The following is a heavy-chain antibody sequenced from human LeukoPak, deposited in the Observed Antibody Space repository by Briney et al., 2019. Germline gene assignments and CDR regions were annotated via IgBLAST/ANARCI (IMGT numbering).Heavy chain of an antibody. D-gene: IGHD3-22*01. J-gene: IGHJ4*02. CDR2: IYRRGST. CDR3: ARLIYSSGYYLDF. V-gene: IGHV4-38-2*01. CDR1: GYSISSGYY. Sequence: SETLSLTCAVSGYSISSGYYWGWIRQPPGEGLEWIGTIYRRGSTYYDPSLKSRVTISIDTSKNQFSLKLSSVTAADTAVYYCARLIYSSGYYLDFWGQGTLVTVSS.